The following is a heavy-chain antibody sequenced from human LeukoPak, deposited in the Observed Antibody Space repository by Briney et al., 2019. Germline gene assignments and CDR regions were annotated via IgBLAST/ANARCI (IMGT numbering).Heavy chain of an antibody. CDR1: GITVSTNY. J-gene: IGHJ4*02. V-gene: IGHV3-66*01. Sequence: PGGSLRLSCAASGITVSTNYMSWVRQAPGKGLEWVSIIYSGGATFYADSVKGRFTISRENSKNTLWLQMNSLRAEDTAVYYCARDMRWQQLAPGEFDYWGQGTLVTVSS. CDR3: ARDMRWQQLAPGEFDY. D-gene: IGHD6-13*01. CDR2: IYSGGAT.